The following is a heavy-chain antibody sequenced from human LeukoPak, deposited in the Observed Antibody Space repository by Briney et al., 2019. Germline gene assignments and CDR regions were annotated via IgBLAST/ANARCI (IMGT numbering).Heavy chain of an antibody. J-gene: IGHJ4*02. V-gene: IGHV3-23*01. D-gene: IGHD3-3*01. CDR2: ISGSGGST. Sequence: GGSLRLSCAASGFTFSSYAMSWVRQAPGKGLEWVSAISGSGGSTYYADSVKGRFTISRDNSKNTLYLQMNSLSAEDTAVYYCAKGQLYMEWSDHFDYWGQGTLVTVSS. CDR1: GFTFSSYA. CDR3: AKGQLYMEWSDHFDY.